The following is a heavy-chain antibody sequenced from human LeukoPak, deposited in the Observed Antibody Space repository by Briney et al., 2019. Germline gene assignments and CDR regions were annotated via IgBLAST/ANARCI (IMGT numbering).Heavy chain of an antibody. J-gene: IGHJ4*02. CDR2: IYYSGST. CDR1: GDSISYYY. D-gene: IGHD6-13*01. CDR3: ARDTGSSLDY. V-gene: IGHV4-59*01. Sequence: SETLSLTCNVSGDSISYYYWSWIRQPPGKGLEWIGYIYYSGSTDYNPSLKSRVSISVDTSKNQFSLKLSSVTAADTAVYYCARDTGSSLDYWGQGTLVTVSS.